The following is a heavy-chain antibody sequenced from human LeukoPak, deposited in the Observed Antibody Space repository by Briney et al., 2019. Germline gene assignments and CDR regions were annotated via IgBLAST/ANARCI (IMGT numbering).Heavy chain of an antibody. CDR1: GGSIRSFY. V-gene: IGHV4-59*01. J-gene: IGHJ4*02. D-gene: IGHD1-26*01. CDR3: ARMWMGDYFDY. CDR2: IYHSGST. Sequence: SETLSLTCTVSGGSIRSFYWSWIRQPPGKGLEGIGYIYHSGSTNYNPSLKRRVTISEDASKKQISLKLSSVTAADTAVYYCARMWMGDYFDYWGQGTLVAVSS.